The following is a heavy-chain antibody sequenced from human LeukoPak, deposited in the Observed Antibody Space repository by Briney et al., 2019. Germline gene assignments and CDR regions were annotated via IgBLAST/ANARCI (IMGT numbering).Heavy chain of an antibody. J-gene: IGHJ4*02. V-gene: IGHV4-34*01. CDR2: INHSGST. CDR3: ARRDYGGNSGV. D-gene: IGHD4-23*01. CDR1: GGSFSGYY. Sequence: PSETLSLTCAVYGGSFSGYYWSWIRQPPGKGLEWIGEINHSGSTNYNPSLKSRVTISVDTSKNQFSLKLSSVTAADTAVYYCARRDYGGNSGVWGQGTLVTVSS.